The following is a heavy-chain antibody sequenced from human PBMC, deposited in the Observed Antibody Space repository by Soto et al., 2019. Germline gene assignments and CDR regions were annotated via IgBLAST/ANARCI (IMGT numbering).Heavy chain of an antibody. CDR2: IEHSGST. J-gene: IGHJ5*02. D-gene: IGHD5-12*01. Sequence: SQTLSPTCAVSGYSISSGYYGGGIRQPTGKGLEWSGSIEHSGSTDYNPSLKSRVTITIDTSKNQFSLKLSSVTADAPAVDYCARGCGGYDFNWFDPWGKG. CDR1: GYSISSGYY. CDR3: ARGCGGYDFNWFDP. V-gene: IGHV4-38-2*01.